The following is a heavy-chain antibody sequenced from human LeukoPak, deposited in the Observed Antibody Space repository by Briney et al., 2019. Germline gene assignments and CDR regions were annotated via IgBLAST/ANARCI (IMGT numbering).Heavy chain of an antibody. Sequence: ASLTVSCTASGYTFTDYYMHWVRHAPRQGLERMGWINPNNGGTYSTQTFQGWVTMTRDTSISTAYMELSRLTSDDTAVYYCARANPLHCSSTSCLFDYWGQGSLVTVSS. J-gene: IGHJ4*02. D-gene: IGHD2-2*01. CDR3: ARANPLHCSSTSCLFDY. CDR2: INPNNGGT. V-gene: IGHV1-2*04. CDR1: GYTFTDYY.